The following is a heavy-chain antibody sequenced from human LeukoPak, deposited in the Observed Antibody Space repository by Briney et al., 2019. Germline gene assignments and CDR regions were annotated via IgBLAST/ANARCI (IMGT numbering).Heavy chain of an antibody. CDR3: ARVLGSDSSGYFHTYYFDY. CDR2: IYYSGST. V-gene: IGHV4-59*01. D-gene: IGHD3-22*01. Sequence: PSETLSLTCTVSGGSISSYYWSWIRQPPGKGLEWIGYIYYSGSTNYNPSLKSRVTISVDTSKNQFSLKLSSVTAADTAVYYCARVLGSDSSGYFHTYYFDYWGQGTLVTVSS. CDR1: GGSISSYY. J-gene: IGHJ4*02.